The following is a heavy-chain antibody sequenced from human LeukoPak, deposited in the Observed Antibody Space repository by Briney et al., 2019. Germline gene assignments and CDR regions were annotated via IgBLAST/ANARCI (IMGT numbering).Heavy chain of an antibody. CDR3: ARDLREWVGGPNFDC. J-gene: IGHJ4*02. CDR1: GFTISNYW. CDR2: IKQDGSEK. V-gene: IGHV3-7*01. Sequence: GGSLRLSCEASGFTISNYWMSWVRQAPGKGLEWVANIKQDGSEKFYANSVEGRFTISSDNAKNSLFLQTNNLRVEDTAVYYCARDLREWVGGPNFDCWGQGTLVTVSS. D-gene: IGHD3-3*01.